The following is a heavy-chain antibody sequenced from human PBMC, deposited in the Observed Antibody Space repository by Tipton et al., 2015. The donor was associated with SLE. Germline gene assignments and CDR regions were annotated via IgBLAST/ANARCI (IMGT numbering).Heavy chain of an antibody. V-gene: IGHV4-59*01. CDR2: IFYGGSA. J-gene: IGHJ4*02. D-gene: IGHD1-26*01. CDR1: GGSINSYY. Sequence: TLSLTCTVSGGSINSYYWSWVRQPPGKGLEWVGYIFYGGSATYNPSLKSRVTISLDTSKNQFSLKLRSVSAADTAVYYRAREVGATTFDYWGQGTLVTVSS. CDR3: AREVGATTFDY.